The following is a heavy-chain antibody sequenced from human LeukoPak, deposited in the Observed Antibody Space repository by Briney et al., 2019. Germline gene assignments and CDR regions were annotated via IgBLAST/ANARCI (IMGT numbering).Heavy chain of an antibody. J-gene: IGHJ5*02. V-gene: IGHV3-53*04. CDR1: GFTVNSNY. Sequence: GGSLRLSCGASGFTVNSNYMAWVRQAPGKGLEWVALIYIGGSTHYSDSVRGRFTISRHNSNNTLSLQMRSLRPADTAVYYCARDLGSCSGGECYEYKWFDPWGQGTLVTVSS. CDR3: ARDLGSCSGGECYEYKWFDP. CDR2: IYIGGST. D-gene: IGHD2-21*01.